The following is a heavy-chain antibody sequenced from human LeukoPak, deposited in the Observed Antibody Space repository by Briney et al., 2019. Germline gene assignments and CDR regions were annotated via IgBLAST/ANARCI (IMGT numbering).Heavy chain of an antibody. V-gene: IGHV4-59*12. J-gene: IGHJ2*01. CDR2: IYYSGST. Sequence: SETLSLTCTVSGGSISSYYWSWIRQPPGKGLEWIGYIYYSGSTNYNPSLKSRVTMSVDTSKNLCSLRLSSVTAADTAVYYCARDGFSYGTYWYFDLWGRGTLVTVSS. CDR3: ARDGFSYGTYWYFDL. D-gene: IGHD5-18*01. CDR1: GGSISSYY.